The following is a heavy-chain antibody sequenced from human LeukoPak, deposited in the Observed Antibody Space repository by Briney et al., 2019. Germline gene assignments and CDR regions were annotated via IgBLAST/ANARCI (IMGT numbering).Heavy chain of an antibody. CDR3: ARASRTYFGDYLYYFDS. J-gene: IGHJ4*02. Sequence: ASVKVSCKASGYTFSNYDINWVRQATGQGLEWMGWMNPKSGNTGYAQNFQGRVTMTRNSSITTSYMELNSLRSEDTAVYYCARASRTYFGDYLYYFDSWGQGTLVTVSS. V-gene: IGHV1-8*01. CDR2: MNPKSGNT. CDR1: GYTFSNYD. D-gene: IGHD4-17*01.